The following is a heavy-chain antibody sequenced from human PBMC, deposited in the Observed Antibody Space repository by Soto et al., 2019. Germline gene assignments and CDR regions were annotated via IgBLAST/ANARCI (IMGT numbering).Heavy chain of an antibody. D-gene: IGHD1-7*01. CDR3: ARDRNYVYYYYMDV. V-gene: IGHV4-34*01. CDR2: INHSGST. Sequence: SGTLSLTCAVYGGSFSGYYWSWIRQPPGKGLEWIGEINHSGSTNYNPSLKSRVTISVDTSKNQFSLKLSSVTAADTAVYYCARDRNYVYYYYMDVWGKGTTVTVSS. CDR1: GGSFSGYY. J-gene: IGHJ6*03.